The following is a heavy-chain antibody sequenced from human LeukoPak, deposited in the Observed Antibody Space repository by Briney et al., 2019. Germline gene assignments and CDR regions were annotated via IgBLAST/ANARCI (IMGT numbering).Heavy chain of an antibody. CDR1: GVAINSHQ. CDR3: ARRWANSDHSHVLEP. D-gene: IGHD2/OR15-2a*01. Sequence: AETLSLTSSLSGVAINSHQFTCIPQPPGHRLKCIAYICHSGSTYYNSPLKTRVPISVYTSKDPFSLRLTSGTAAETAVYFCARRWANSDHSHVLEPWGQGKPVTVSS. CDR2: ICHSGST. J-gene: IGHJ5*02. V-gene: IGHV4-59*11.